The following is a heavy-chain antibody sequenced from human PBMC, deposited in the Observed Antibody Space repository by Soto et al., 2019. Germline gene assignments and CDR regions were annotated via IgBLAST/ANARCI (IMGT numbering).Heavy chain of an antibody. CDR1: GGSISSGGYY. Sequence: QVQLQESGPGLVKPSQTLSLTCTVSGGSISSGGYYWNWVRQHPGKGLEWIGYIYYSGNTYYNPSLKSRVTISVATSTNQFSLKLSSVTAADTALYYCARGAEQWLMNWFDPWGQGTLVTVSS. D-gene: IGHD6-19*01. J-gene: IGHJ5*02. CDR3: ARGAEQWLMNWFDP. CDR2: IYYSGNT. V-gene: IGHV4-31*03.